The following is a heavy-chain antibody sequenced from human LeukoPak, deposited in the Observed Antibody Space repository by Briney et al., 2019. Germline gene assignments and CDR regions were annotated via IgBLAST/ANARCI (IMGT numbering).Heavy chain of an antibody. CDR2: ISSSSSII. CDR3: TRGLWKWELQQGGGMDV. D-gene: IGHD1-26*01. Sequence: GGSLRLSCAASGFTFSSYSMNWVRQAPGKELEWVSYISSSSSIIYYADSVKGRFTISRDNAKNSLYLQMNSLRAEDTAVYYCTRGLWKWELQQGGGMDVWGQGTTVTVSS. V-gene: IGHV3-48*01. J-gene: IGHJ6*02. CDR1: GFTFSSYS.